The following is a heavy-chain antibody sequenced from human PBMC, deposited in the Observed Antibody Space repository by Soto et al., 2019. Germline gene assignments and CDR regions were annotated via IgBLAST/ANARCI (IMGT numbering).Heavy chain of an antibody. CDR1: GFTFSSYW. CDR2: INSDGSST. J-gene: IGHJ4*02. CDR3: ARGPGIAVAGLLKALY. V-gene: IGHV3-74*01. D-gene: IGHD6-19*01. Sequence: EVQLVESGGGLVQPGGSLRLSCAASGFTFSSYWMHWVRQAPGKGLVWVSRINSDGSSTSYADSVKGRFTISRDNAKNTLYLQMNSLRAEDTAVYYCARGPGIAVAGLLKALYWGQGTLVTVSS.